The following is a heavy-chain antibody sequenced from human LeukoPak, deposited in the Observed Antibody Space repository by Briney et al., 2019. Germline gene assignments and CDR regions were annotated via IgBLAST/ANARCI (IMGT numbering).Heavy chain of an antibody. V-gene: IGHV3-9*01. Sequence: PGRSLRLSCAASGFTFDDYAMHWVRQAPGKGLEWVSGISWNSGSIGYADSVKGRFTISRDNAKNSLYLQMNSLRAEDTALYYCAKGGITMIVAPDFDYWGQGTLVTVSS. CDR2: ISWNSGSI. J-gene: IGHJ4*02. D-gene: IGHD3-22*01. CDR1: GFTFDDYA. CDR3: AKGGITMIVAPDFDY.